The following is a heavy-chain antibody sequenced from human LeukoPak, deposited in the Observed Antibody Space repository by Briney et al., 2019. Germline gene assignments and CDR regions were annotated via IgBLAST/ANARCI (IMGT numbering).Heavy chain of an antibody. CDR2: IYYSGST. CDR1: GGSISSGGYY. Sequence: SGTLSLTCTVSGGSISSGGYYWSWIRQHPGKGLEWIGYIYYSGSTYYNPSLKSRVTISVDTSKNQFSLKLSSVTAADTAVYYCARDNPLMVRGFDPWGQGTLVTVSS. CDR3: ARDNPLMVRGFDP. J-gene: IGHJ5*02. V-gene: IGHV4-31*03. D-gene: IGHD3-10*01.